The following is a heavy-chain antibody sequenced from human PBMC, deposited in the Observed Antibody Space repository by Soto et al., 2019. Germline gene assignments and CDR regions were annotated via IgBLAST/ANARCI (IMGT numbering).Heavy chain of an antibody. V-gene: IGHV1-69*06. Sequence: SVKGSCKASGGTFSSYAISWVRQAPEQGLEWMGGIIPIFGTANYAQKFQGRVTITADKSTSTAYMELSSLRSEDTAVYYCARETGYCSSPRRPAVEPSYYGMDVRGEGTTV. CDR1: GGTFSSYA. J-gene: IGHJ6*01. CDR3: ARETGYCSSPRRPAVEPSYYGMDV. CDR2: IIPIFGTA. D-gene: IGHD2-2*01.